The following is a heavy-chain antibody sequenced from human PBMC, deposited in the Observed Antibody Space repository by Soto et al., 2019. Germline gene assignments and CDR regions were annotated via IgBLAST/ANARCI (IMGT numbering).Heavy chain of an antibody. D-gene: IGHD2-2*02. Sequence: ASVKVSCKASGYTFTSYDINWVRQATGQGLEWMGWMNPNSGNTGYAQKFQGRVTMTRNTSISTAYMELSSLRSEDTAVYYCARVSKSQVEKICSSTSCYMVHYYYYMDVWGKGTTVTVSS. CDR3: ARVSKSQVEKICSSTSCYMVHYYYYMDV. CDR2: MNPNSGNT. J-gene: IGHJ6*03. V-gene: IGHV1-8*01. CDR1: GYTFTSYD.